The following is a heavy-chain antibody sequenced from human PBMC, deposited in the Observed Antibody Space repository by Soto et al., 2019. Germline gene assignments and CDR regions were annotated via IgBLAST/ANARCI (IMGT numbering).Heavy chain of an antibody. CDR3: ARVVVVPAPANPLLRYYGMDV. J-gene: IGHJ6*02. V-gene: IGHV1-3*01. D-gene: IGHD2-2*01. CDR2: INAGNGNT. CDR1: GYTFTSYA. Sequence: ASVKVSCKASGYTFTSYAMQWVRQAPGQRLEWMGWINAGNGNTKYSQKFQGRVTITRDTSASTAYMELSSLRSEDTAVYYCARVVVVPAPANPLLRYYGMDVWGQGTTVTVSS.